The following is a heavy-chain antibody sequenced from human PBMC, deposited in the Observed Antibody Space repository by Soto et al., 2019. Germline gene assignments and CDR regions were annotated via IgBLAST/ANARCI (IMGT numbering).Heavy chain of an antibody. V-gene: IGHV3-64*01. CDR1: GFTLSGYA. CDR2: ISSNGVGT. CDR3: AGRARPDFYCMDV. J-gene: IGHJ6*03. Sequence: EVQLAESGGGLAQPGGSLRLSCAASGFTLSGYAMDWVRQAPGKGLEYVSGISSNGVGTYYANSVQGRFTMSRDNSKNTVYLQMGSLSPEDMAVYYCAGRARPDFYCMDVWGKGTTVAVS. D-gene: IGHD6-6*01.